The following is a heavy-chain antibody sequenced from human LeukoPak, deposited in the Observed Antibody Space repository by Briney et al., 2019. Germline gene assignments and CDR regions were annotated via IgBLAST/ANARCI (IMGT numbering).Heavy chain of an antibody. J-gene: IGHJ3*02. D-gene: IGHD6-19*01. CDR3: AGYSSGDAFDI. CDR2: ISSSSNYI. V-gene: IGHV3-21*04. CDR1: GFTFSSYS. Sequence: GGSLRLSCAASGFTFSSYSMNWVRQAPGKGLEWVSSISSSSNYIYYADSVKGRFTISRDNAKNSLYLQMNSLRAEDTALYYCAGYSSGDAFDIWGQGTMVTVSS.